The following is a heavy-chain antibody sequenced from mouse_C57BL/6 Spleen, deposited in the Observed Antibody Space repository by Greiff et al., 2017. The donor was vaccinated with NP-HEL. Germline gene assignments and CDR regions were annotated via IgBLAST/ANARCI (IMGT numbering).Heavy chain of an antibody. CDR2: IDPSDSYT. V-gene: IGHV1-69*01. CDR1: GYTFTSYW. Sequence: QVQLQQPGAELVMPGASVKLSCKASGYTFTSYWMHWVKQRPGQGLEWIGEIDPSDSYTNSNKKFKGKSTLTVDKSSSTADMQLSSLTAEDSAVYYCARRTVVADYFDYGGQGTTLTVSS. D-gene: IGHD1-1*01. J-gene: IGHJ2*01. CDR3: ARRTVVADYFDY.